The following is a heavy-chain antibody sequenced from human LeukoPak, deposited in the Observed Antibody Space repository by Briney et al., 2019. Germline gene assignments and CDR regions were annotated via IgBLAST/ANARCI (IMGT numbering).Heavy chain of an antibody. Sequence: SETLSLTCAVYGGSFSGYYWSWIRQPPGKGLEWIGEINHSGSTNYNPSLKSRVTISVDTSKNQFSLKLSSVTAADTAVYYCARGAVGVTIRYDYWGQGTLVTVSS. CDR3: ARGAVGVTIRYDY. D-gene: IGHD4-17*01. CDR1: GGSFSGYY. J-gene: IGHJ4*02. V-gene: IGHV4-34*01. CDR2: INHSGST.